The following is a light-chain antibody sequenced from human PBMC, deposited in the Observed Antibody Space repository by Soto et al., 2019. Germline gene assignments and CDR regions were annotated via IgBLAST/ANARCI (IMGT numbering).Light chain of an antibody. CDR2: EVA. CDR1: SSDPATYNL. V-gene: IGLV2-23*02. CDR3: CSRL. J-gene: IGLJ2*01. Sequence: QSALTQPASVSGSPGQSITISCTGTSSDPATYNLVSWYQQRPGKAPQLIIYEVAKRPSGVPARFSGSQSGDTASLTISGLQAEDEADYYCCSRLFGGGTQLTLL.